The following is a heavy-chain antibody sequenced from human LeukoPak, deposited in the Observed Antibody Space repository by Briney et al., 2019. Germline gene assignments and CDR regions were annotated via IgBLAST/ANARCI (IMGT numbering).Heavy chain of an antibody. CDR1: GDSISIGSYY. D-gene: IGHD3-22*01. J-gene: IGHJ4*02. V-gene: IGHV4-61*02. CDR2: IYTSGST. CDR3: ARRSFYHSGGYPPDH. Sequence: SETLSLTCSVSGDSISIGSYYWRWIRQPAGKGLEWIGRIYTSGSTNYNPSLKSRVTISADTSKNQLSLKLTSVTAADTAFYYCARRSFYHSGGYPPDHRGQGNLVTVAS.